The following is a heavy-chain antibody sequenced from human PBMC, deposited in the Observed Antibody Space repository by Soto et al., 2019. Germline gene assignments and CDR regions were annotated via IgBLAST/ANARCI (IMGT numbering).Heavy chain of an antibody. D-gene: IGHD3-16*02. J-gene: IGHJ4*02. Sequence: GGSLRLSCAASGFTFSSYAMHWVRQAPGKGLEWVAVISYDGSNKYYADSVKGRFTISRDNSKNTLYLQMNGLRAEDTAVYYCARELTFRLGELSYSDYWGQGTLVTVSS. V-gene: IGHV3-30-3*01. CDR1: GFTFSSYA. CDR3: ARELTFRLGELSYSDY. CDR2: ISYDGSNK.